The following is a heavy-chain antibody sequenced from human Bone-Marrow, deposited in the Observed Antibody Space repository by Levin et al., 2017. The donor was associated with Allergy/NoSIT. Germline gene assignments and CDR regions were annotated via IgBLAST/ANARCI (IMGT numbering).Heavy chain of an antibody. D-gene: IGHD3-3*01. Sequence: SCAASGFIVSSNYMTWVRQAPGKGLEWVAIIYSGGSTYYADSVKGRFSISRDNSKNTLYLQINSLRAEDTALYYCVRFTIAIDAFDMWGQGTMVIVSS. CDR1: GFIVSSNY. CDR3: VRFTIAIDAFDM. J-gene: IGHJ3*02. CDR2: IYSGGST. V-gene: IGHV3-53*01.